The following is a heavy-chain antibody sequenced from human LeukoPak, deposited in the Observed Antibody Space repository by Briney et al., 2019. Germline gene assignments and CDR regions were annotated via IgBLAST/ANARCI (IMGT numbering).Heavy chain of an antibody. CDR3: AREYGDMDAFDI. CDR2: ISSSSSTI. D-gene: IGHD4-17*01. V-gene: IGHV3-48*04. J-gene: IGHJ3*02. Sequence: SYISSSSSTIYYADSVKGRFTISRDNAKNSLYLQMNSLRAEDTAVYYCAREYGDMDAFDIWGQGTMVTVSS.